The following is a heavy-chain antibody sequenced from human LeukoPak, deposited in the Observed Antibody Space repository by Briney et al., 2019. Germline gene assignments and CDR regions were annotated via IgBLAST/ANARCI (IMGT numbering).Heavy chain of an antibody. Sequence: PGGSLRLSCAASGITFSDYYMNWIRQAPGKGLEWVSYISSSGSTIYYADSVKGRFTISRDNAKNSLYLQMNSLRAEDTAVYYCARSYLEDYGDYGGYDYWGQGTLVTVSS. D-gene: IGHD4-17*01. CDR3: ARSYLEDYGDYGGYDY. CDR1: GITFSDYY. V-gene: IGHV3-11*01. J-gene: IGHJ4*02. CDR2: ISSSGSTI.